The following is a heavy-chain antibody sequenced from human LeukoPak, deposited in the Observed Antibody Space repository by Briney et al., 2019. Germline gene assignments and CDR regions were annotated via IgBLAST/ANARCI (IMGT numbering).Heavy chain of an antibody. Sequence: GGSLRLSCAASGFTFSSYAMHGVRQAPGKGLEYVSAISSNGGSTYYANSVKGRFTISRDNSKNTLYLQMGSLRAEDMAVYYRARDVTSSGWYVGAFDIWSQGTMVTVSS. J-gene: IGHJ3*02. CDR3: ARDVTSSGWYVGAFDI. V-gene: IGHV3-64*01. CDR2: ISSNGGST. CDR1: GFTFSSYA. D-gene: IGHD6-19*01.